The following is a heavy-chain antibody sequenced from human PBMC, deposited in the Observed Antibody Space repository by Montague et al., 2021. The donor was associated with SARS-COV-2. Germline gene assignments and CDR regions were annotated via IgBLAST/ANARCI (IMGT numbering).Heavy chain of an antibody. D-gene: IGHD3-16*02. V-gene: IGHV4-61*01. CDR2: VLYTGVT. CDR1: GGSVRSGSYY. CDR3: AMTAVIRYQYYFDN. Sequence: SETLSLTCSVSGGSVRSGSYYWSWIRQPPGKGLQWIGNVLYTGVTSFNPSLKSRLTMSVDSSKNEFSLKLRSVTAADTAVYYCAMTAVIRYQYYFDNWGQGTVVAVSS. J-gene: IGHJ4*02.